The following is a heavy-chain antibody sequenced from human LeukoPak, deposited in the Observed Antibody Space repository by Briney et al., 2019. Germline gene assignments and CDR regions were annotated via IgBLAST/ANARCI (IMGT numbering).Heavy chain of an antibody. D-gene: IGHD3-10*01. CDR1: GYTFTSYD. Sequence: ASVKVSCKASGYTFTSYDINWVRQATGQELEWMGWMNPNSGNTGYAQKFQGRVTMTRNTSISTASMELSSLRSEDTAVYYCATGFHYYGSGSYYFYYYYGMDVWGQGTTVTVSS. CDR2: MNPNSGNT. CDR3: ATGFHYYGSGSYYFYYYYGMDV. J-gene: IGHJ6*02. V-gene: IGHV1-8*01.